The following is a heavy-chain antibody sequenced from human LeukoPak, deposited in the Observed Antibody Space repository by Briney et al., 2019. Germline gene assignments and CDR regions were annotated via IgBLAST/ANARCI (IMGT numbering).Heavy chain of an antibody. CDR2: VHLDGRT. J-gene: IGHJ3*02. Sequence: SETLSLTCGVSGGSVSSTNWWTWIRQPPGKGLEWIGEVHLDGRTNFNPSLKSRLTMSVDLSENHVSLKLTSVTAADTAVYYCARDGDAGAFDIWGQGTMVTVSS. V-gene: IGHV4-4*02. CDR1: GGSVSSTNW. CDR3: ARDGDAGAFDI. D-gene: IGHD7-27*01.